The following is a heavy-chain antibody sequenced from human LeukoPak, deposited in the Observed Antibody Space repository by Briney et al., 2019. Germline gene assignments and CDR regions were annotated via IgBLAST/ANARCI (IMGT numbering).Heavy chain of an antibody. CDR3: AKLPRGATVFDY. J-gene: IGHJ4*02. V-gene: IGHV3-23*01. Sequence: RGSLRLSCAASGFTFSSYAMSWVRQAPGKGLEWVSAISGSGGSTYYADSVKGRFTISRDNSKNTLYLQMNSLRAEDTAVYYCAKLPRGATVFDYWGQGTLVTVSS. CDR2: ISGSGGST. CDR1: GFTFSSYA. D-gene: IGHD4-17*01.